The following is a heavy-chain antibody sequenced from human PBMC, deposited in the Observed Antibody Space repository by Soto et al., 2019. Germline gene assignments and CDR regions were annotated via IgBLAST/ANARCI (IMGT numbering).Heavy chain of an antibody. CDR1: GYTFNTYG. Sequence: ASVKVSCKASGYTFNTYGISWVRQAPGQGLEWMGWISAYNGDTNYAQRLQGRVTMTTDTSTSTAYMELRSLRSDDTALYYCARGLGYCSAGICYPDWLDPWGQGTLVTVSS. V-gene: IGHV1-18*01. CDR3: ARGLGYCSAGICYPDWLDP. J-gene: IGHJ5*02. D-gene: IGHD2-15*01. CDR2: ISAYNGDT.